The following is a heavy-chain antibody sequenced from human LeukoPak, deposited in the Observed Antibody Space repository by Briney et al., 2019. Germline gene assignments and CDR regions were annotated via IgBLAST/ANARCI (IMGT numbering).Heavy chain of an antibody. Sequence: SETLSLTCSVAGGSISTYFGHWMRQTPGKGLEWIGHISNGNTEYNPSLKSRVTISVDTSKNQISLKLTSVTAADTAVYYCARDKTHSYGRYFDPWGQGALVTVSS. D-gene: IGHD5-18*01. V-gene: IGHV4-59*01. CDR2: ISNGNT. CDR1: GGSISTYF. CDR3: ARDKTHSYGRYFDP. J-gene: IGHJ4*02.